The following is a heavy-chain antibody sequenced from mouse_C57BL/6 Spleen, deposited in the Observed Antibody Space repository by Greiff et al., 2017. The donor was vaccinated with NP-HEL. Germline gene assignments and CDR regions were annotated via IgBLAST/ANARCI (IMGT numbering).Heavy chain of an antibody. J-gene: IGHJ4*01. V-gene: IGHV5-4*03. CDR1: GFTFSSYA. D-gene: IGHD2-2*01. CDR3: ARIYYGYDGYAMDY. Sequence: EVKLVESGGGLVKPGGSLKLSCAASGFTFSSYAMSWIRQTPEKRLEWVATISDGGSYTYYPDNVKGRFTISRDNAKNNLYLQMSHLKSEDTAMYYCARIYYGYDGYAMDYWGQGTSVTVSS. CDR2: ISDGGSYT.